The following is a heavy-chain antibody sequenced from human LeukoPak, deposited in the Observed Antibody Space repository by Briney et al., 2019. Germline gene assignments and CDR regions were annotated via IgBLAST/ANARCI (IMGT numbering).Heavy chain of an antibody. D-gene: IGHD2-2*01. CDR2: IIPILGIA. V-gene: IGHV1-69*04. J-gene: IGHJ4*02. CDR3: APRPDIVVVPAARIDY. CDR1: GGTFSSYA. Sequence: SVKVSCKASGGTFSSYAISWVRQAPGQGLEWMGRIIPILGIATYAQKFQGRVTITADKSTSTAYMELSSLRSEDTAVYYCAPRPDIVVVPAARIDYWGQGTLVTVSS.